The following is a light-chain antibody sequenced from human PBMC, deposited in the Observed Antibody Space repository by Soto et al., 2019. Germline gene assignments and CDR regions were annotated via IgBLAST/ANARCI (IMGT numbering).Light chain of an antibody. J-gene: IGKJ5*01. CDR2: AAS. CDR1: QGISSY. CDR3: QHLDSYST. V-gene: IGKV1-9*01. Sequence: DIQLTQSPSFLSASVGDRVTITCRASQGISSYLAWYQQKPGKAPKLLIYAASTLQSGVPSRFSGSGSGTDVTLSISSLQPEDFATYYCQHLDSYSTFGQGTRLEIK.